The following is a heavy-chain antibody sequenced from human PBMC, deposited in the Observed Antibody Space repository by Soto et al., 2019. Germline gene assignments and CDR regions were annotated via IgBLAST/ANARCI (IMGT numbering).Heavy chain of an antibody. D-gene: IGHD2-2*02. CDR1: GFTFSGDS. Sequence: GGSLRLSCAASGFTFSGDSMNWVRQAPGKGLEWVAVISYDGSNKYYADSVKGRFTISRDNSKNTLYLQMNSLRAEDTAVYYCARDPVVVVPAAIGNYFDYWGQGTLVTVSS. CDR2: ISYDGSNK. J-gene: IGHJ4*02. V-gene: IGHV3-30-3*01. CDR3: ARDPVVVVPAAIGNYFDY.